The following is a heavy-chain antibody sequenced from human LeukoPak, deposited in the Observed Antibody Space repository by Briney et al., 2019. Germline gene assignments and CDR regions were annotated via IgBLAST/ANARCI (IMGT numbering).Heavy chain of an antibody. V-gene: IGHV4-39*01. CDR3: ARRPSSRFNWFDP. Sequence: SETLSLTCTVSGGSISSSSFYWGWIRQPPGKGLEWIGSIYYSGSTYYNPSLKSRVTISVDTSKNQFSLKLSSVTAADTAMYYCARRPSSRFNWFDPWGQGTLVTVSS. CDR1: GGSISSSSFY. CDR2: IYYSGST. J-gene: IGHJ5*02.